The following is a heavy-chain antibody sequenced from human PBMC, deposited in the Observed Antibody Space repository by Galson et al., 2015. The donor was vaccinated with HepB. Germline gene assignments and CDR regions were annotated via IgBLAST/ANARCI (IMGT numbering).Heavy chain of an antibody. Sequence: SVKVSCKASGYTFTSYDINWVRQATGQGLEWMGWMNSNSGNTGYAQKFQGRVTMTRNTSISSAYMELSSLRSEDTAVYYCARGHRYCSRSSCRSQDYYYYMDVWGKGTTVTVSS. CDR2: MNSNSGNT. J-gene: IGHJ6*03. V-gene: IGHV1-8*01. CDR1: GYTFTSYD. CDR3: ARGHRYCSRSSCRSQDYYYYMDV. D-gene: IGHD2-2*01.